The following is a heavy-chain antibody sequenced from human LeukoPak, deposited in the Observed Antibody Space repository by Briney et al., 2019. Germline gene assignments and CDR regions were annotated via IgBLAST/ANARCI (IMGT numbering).Heavy chain of an antibody. CDR3: ARAYCSSTSCPYYYGMDV. CDR1: GFTFSSYD. V-gene: IGHV3-13*01. CDR2: IGTAGDT. J-gene: IGHJ6*02. Sequence: PGGSLRLSCAASGFTFSSYDMHWVRQATGKGLEWVSAIGTAGDTYYPGSVKGRFTISRESAKNSLYLQMNSLRAGDTAVYYCARAYCSSTSCPYYYGMDVWGQGTTVTVSS. D-gene: IGHD2-2*01.